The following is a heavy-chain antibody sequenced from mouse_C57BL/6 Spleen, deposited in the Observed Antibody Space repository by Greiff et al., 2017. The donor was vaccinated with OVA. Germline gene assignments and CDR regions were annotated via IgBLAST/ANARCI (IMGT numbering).Heavy chain of an antibody. Sequence: ESGPGLVKPSQSLSLTCSVTGYSITSGYYWNWIRQFPGNKLEWMGYISYDGSNNYNPSLKNRISITRDTSKNQFFLKLNSVTTEDTATYYGAGGGYYSNYFFYAMDYWGQGTSVTVSS. CDR1: GYSITSGYY. D-gene: IGHD2-5*01. V-gene: IGHV3-6*01. CDR2: ISYDGSN. J-gene: IGHJ4*01. CDR3: AGGGYYSNYFFYAMDY.